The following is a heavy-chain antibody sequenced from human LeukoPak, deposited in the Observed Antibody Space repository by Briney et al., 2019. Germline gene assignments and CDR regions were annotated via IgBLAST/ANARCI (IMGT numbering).Heavy chain of an antibody. V-gene: IGHV4-59*01. CDR3: ARAYCGGDCYLHWYFDL. D-gene: IGHD2-21*02. J-gene: IGHJ2*01. CDR2: IYYSGST. CDR1: GGSISSYY. Sequence: PSETLSLTCTVSGGSISSYYWSWIRQPPGKGLEWIGYIYYSGSTNYNPSLKSRVTISVDTSKNQFSLKLSSVTAADTAVYYCARAYCGGDCYLHWYFDLWGRGTLVTVSS.